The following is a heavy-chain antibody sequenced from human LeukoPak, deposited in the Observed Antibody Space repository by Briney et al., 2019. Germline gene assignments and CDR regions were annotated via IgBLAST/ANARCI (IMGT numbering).Heavy chain of an antibody. CDR3: AKKVGLVSAPLYYFDV. CDR1: VFTFSSYA. V-gene: IGHV3-23*01. D-gene: IGHD5/OR15-5a*01. J-gene: IGHJ4*02. CDR2: ISGAGGSW. Sequence: GGSLRLSCAASVFTFSSYAMSWVRQAPGKGLRWVSAISGAGGSWDYRGSVKGRFTISRDTYKNTLFLQMNCLRAEDTAIYYCAKKVGLVSAPLYYFDVWGQGTLVTLSS.